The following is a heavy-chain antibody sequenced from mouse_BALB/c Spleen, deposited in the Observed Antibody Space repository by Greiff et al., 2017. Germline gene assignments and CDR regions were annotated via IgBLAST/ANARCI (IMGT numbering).Heavy chain of an antibody. CDR2: INPYNDGT. V-gene: IGHV1-14*01. CDR1: GYTFTSYV. J-gene: IGHJ2*01. Sequence: VQLQQSGTVLARPGASVKMSCKASGYTFTSYVMHWVKQKPGQGLEWIGYINPYNDGTKYNEKFKGKATLTSDKSSSTAYMELSSLTSEDSAVYYCARSEGGWANHFVFDYWGQGTTLTVSS. CDR3: ARSEGGWANHFVFDY. D-gene: IGHD3-1*01.